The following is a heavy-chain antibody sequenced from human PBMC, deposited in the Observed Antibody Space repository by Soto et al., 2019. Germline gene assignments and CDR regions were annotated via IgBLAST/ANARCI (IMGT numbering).Heavy chain of an antibody. CDR2: INPNGGAT. J-gene: IGHJ6*03. Sequence: QVQLVQSGAEVKKPGASVKVSCKTSGDSFSAFYLHWVRQAPGQGLEWLGWINPNGGATKYAQKFRGGVAMTRDTSIRTAYLELSSLRSDDTAIYYCARESGGATATLDYYYFYMDVWGKGTTVTVSS. D-gene: IGHD5-12*01. CDR3: ARESGGATATLDYYYFYMDV. V-gene: IGHV1-2*02. CDR1: GDSFSAFY.